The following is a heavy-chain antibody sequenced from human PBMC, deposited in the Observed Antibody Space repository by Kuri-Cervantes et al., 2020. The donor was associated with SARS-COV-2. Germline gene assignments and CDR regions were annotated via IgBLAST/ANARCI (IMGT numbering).Heavy chain of an antibody. CDR3: AREGGAVAGTPTRYYYGMDV. Sequence: ASVKVSCKASGYTFTSYAMHWVRQAPGQRLEWMGWINAGNGNTKYSQKFQGRVTITRDTSASTAYMELSSLRSEDTAVYYCAREGGAVAGTPTRYYYGMDVWGQGTTVTVSS. J-gene: IGHJ6*02. CDR2: INAGNGNT. CDR1: GYTFTSYA. V-gene: IGHV1-3*01. D-gene: IGHD6-19*01.